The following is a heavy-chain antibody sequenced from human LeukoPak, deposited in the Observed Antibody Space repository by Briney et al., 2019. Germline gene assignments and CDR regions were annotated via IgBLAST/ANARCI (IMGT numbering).Heavy chain of an antibody. CDR3: ARHRIQGSWYAEDY. V-gene: IGHV4-38-2*02. Sequence: SETLSLTCTVSGYSISSGYYWGWIRQPPGKGLEWIGSIYHSGSTYYNPPLKSRVTISVDTSKNQFSLMLSSVTAADTAVYYCARHRIQGSWYAEDYWGQGTLVTVSS. CDR2: IYHSGST. CDR1: GYSISSGYY. J-gene: IGHJ4*02. D-gene: IGHD6-13*01.